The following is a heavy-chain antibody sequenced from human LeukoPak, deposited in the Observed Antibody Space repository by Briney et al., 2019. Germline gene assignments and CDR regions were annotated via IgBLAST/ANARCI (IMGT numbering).Heavy chain of an antibody. CDR3: ARDLEWLRVAFDI. J-gene: IGHJ3*02. CDR2: ISGSGGST. CDR1: GFTFSSYA. D-gene: IGHD3-3*01. Sequence: PGGSLRLSCAASGFTFSSYAMSWVRQAPGKGLEWVSAISGSGGSTYYADSVKGRFTISRDNAKNSLYLQMNSLRAEDTAVYNCARDLEWLRVAFDIWGQGTMVTVSS. V-gene: IGHV3-23*01.